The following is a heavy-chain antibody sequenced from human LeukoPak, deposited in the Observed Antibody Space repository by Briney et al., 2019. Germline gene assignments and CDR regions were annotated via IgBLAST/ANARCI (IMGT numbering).Heavy chain of an antibody. CDR1: GFIFDDYG. CDR3: ARSNYYDSTGYPFDY. Sequence: GGSLRLSCAASGFIFDDYGMSWVRHAPGKGLEWVCGINWKGGSTGYADSVKGRFTISRDNAKNSLYLQMNSLRAEDTAFYYCARSNYYDSTGYPFDYWGQGTLVTVSS. J-gene: IGHJ4*02. CDR2: INWKGGST. V-gene: IGHV3-20*04. D-gene: IGHD3-22*01.